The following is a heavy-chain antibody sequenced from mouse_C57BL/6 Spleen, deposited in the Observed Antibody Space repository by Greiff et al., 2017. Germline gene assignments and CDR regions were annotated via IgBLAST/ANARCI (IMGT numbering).Heavy chain of an antibody. J-gene: IGHJ3*01. V-gene: IGHV1-69*01. Sequence: VQLQQPGAELVMPGASVKLSCKASGYTFTSYWMHWVKQRPGQGLEWIGEIDPSDGYTNYNQKFKGKSTLTVDKSSSTAYMPLSSLTSEDSAVYYCARSVGRGPFAYWGQGTLVTVSA. CDR3: ARSVGRGPFAY. CDR1: GYTFTSYW. CDR2: IDPSDGYT. D-gene: IGHD4-1*01.